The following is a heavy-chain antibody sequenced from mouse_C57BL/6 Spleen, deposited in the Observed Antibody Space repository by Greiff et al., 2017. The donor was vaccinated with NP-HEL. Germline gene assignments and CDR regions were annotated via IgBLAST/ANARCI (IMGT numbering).Heavy chain of an antibody. CDR2: ISSGGDYI. CDR1: GFTFSSYA. J-gene: IGHJ2*01. CDR3: TRDGDGYYADY. V-gene: IGHV5-9-1*02. Sequence: EVKLVESGEGLVKPGGSLKLSCAASGFTFSSYAMSWVRQTPEKRLEWVAYISSGGDYIYYADTVKGRFTISRDNARNTLYLQMSSLKSEDTAMYYCTRDGDGYYADYWGQGTTLTVSS. D-gene: IGHD2-3*01.